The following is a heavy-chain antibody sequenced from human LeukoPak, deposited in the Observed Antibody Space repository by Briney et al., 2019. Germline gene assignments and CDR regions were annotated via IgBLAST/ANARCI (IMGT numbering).Heavy chain of an antibody. V-gene: IGHV4-34*01. CDR1: GGSFSGYY. J-gene: IGHJ5*01. D-gene: IGHD2-8*01. CDR2: INHSGST. CDR3: ALAPNSNWFDF. Sequence: PSETLSLTCAVYGGSFSGYYWSWIRQPPGKGLEWIGEINHSGSTNYNPSLKSRVTISVDTSKNQFSLKLSSVTAADTAVYFCALAPNSNWFDFWGPGILVTVSS.